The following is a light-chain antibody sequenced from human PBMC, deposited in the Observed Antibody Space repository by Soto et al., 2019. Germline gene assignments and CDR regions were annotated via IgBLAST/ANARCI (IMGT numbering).Light chain of an antibody. CDR2: GAS. J-gene: IGKJ1*01. Sequence: EIVMTQSPATLSVSPGERATLSCRASQRVSSNLAWYQQQPGQAPRLLIYGASTRATGIPARFSGSGSETEFTLTISSLQSEDFAVYYCQRYTNWPRTFGLGTKVDIK. V-gene: IGKV3-15*01. CDR1: QRVSSN. CDR3: QRYTNWPRT.